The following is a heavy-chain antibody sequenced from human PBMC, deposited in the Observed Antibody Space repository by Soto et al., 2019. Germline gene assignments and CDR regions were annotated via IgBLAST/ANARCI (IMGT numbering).Heavy chain of an antibody. CDR1: GGSINSNNYY. D-gene: IGHD2-15*01. CDR2: IYYDGST. J-gene: IGHJ4*02. CDR3: EKVVVAATRHTDIDS. Sequence: PSETLSLTCTVSGGSINSNNYYWAWIRQPPGKGLAWIASIYYDGSTYYNPSLKSRVTISIDTSKNQFSLRLRSVTAADTAIYYCEKVVVAATRHTDIDSWGQGTLVTVSS. V-gene: IGHV4-39*01.